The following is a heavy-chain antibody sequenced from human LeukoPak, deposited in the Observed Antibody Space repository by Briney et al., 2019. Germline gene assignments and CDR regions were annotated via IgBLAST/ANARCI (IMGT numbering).Heavy chain of an antibody. D-gene: IGHD2-2*01. V-gene: IGHV3-15*01. CDR3: TTAPSPQPRPDY. J-gene: IGHJ4*02. CDR2: IKSKTDGGTT. CDR1: GFTFSSYA. Sequence: VGSLRLSCAASGFTFSSYAMSWVRQAPGKGLEWVGRIKSKTDGGTTDYAAPVKGRFTISRDDSKNTLYLQMNSLKTEDTAVYYCTTAPSPQPRPDYWGQGTLLTVSS.